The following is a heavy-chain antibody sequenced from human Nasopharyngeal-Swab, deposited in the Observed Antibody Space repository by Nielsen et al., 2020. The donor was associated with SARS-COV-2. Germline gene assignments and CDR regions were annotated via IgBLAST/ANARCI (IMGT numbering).Heavy chain of an antibody. V-gene: IGHV1-69*04. CDR1: GGTFSSYA. CDR3: ERDYDAAGTGWFDP. CDR2: IIPILGIA. J-gene: IGHJ5*02. Sequence: SVKVSCKASGGTFSSYAISWVRQAPGQGLEWMGRIIPILGIANYAQKFQGRVTITADKSTSTAYMELSSLRSEDTAVYYCERDYDAAGTGWFDPWGQGTLVNVS. D-gene: IGHD6-13*01.